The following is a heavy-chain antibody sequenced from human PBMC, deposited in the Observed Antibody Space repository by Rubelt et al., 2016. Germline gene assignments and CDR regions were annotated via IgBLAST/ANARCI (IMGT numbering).Heavy chain of an antibody. D-gene: IGHD6-19*01. Sequence: QVQLVQSGAEVKKPGASVKVSCKASGYTFTGYYMHWVRQAPGQGLEWMGWINPNSGGTNYAQKFQGRGTMTRDTSISTAYMELSRLRSEDTAVYYCAREQPSSVAGTIDYWGQGTLVTVSS. CDR3: AREQPSSVAGTIDY. J-gene: IGHJ4*02. CDR1: GYTFTGYY. V-gene: IGHV1-2*02. CDR2: INPNSGGT.